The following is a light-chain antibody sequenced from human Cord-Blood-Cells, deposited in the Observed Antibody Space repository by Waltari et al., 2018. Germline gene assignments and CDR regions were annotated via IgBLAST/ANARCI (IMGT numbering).Light chain of an antibody. V-gene: IGLV2-23*01. Sequence: QSALTQPASVSGSPGQSITISCTGTRSDVGSYNLVSWYQQHPGKAPKLMIYEGSKRPSGVSNRFSGSKYGNTASLTISGLQAEDEADYYCCSYAGSSTYVVFGGGTKLTVL. CDR1: RSDVGSYNL. CDR2: EGS. J-gene: IGLJ2*01. CDR3: CSYAGSSTYVV.